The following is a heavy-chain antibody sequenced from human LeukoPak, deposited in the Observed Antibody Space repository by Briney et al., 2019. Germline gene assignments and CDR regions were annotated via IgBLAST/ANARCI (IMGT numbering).Heavy chain of an antibody. CDR1: GFTFSSYW. D-gene: IGHD6-19*01. Sequence: GGSLRLSCAASGFTFSSYWMSWVRQAPGKGLEWVANIKQDGSEKYYVDSVKGRFTISRDNAKNSLYLQMNSLRAEDTAVYYCARDPTVKQWLAVDYWGQGTLVTVSS. J-gene: IGHJ4*02. CDR2: IKQDGSEK. CDR3: ARDPTVKQWLAVDY. V-gene: IGHV3-7*01.